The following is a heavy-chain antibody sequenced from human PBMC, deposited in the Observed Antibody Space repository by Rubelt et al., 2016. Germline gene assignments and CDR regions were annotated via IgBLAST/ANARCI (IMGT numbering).Heavy chain of an antibody. CDR3: ARDGVISRGSSWPNWYFDL. D-gene: IGHD6-13*01. CDR2: ISSSSSYI. Sequence: MNWVRQAPGKGLEWVSSISSSSSYIYYADSVKGRFTISRDNAKNSLYLQMNSLRAEDTAVYYCARDGVISRGSSWPNWYFDLWGRGTLVTVSS. J-gene: IGHJ2*01. V-gene: IGHV3-21*01.